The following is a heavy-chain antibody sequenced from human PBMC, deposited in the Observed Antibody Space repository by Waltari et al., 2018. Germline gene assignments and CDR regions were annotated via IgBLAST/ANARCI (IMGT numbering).Heavy chain of an antibody. CDR2: INTDGRST. V-gene: IGHV3-74*01. Sequence: EVQLVESGGGLVQPGGSLRLSCAASGFTFSSYWMHWVRQAPGKGLVGGSRINTDGRSTGYADSVKGRCTISGDNAKNTLYLQMNSRRAEDTAVYYCARGAGTFLGYWGQGTLVTVSA. J-gene: IGHJ4*02. CDR1: GFTFSSYW. CDR3: ARGAGTFLGY. D-gene: IGHD3-10*01.